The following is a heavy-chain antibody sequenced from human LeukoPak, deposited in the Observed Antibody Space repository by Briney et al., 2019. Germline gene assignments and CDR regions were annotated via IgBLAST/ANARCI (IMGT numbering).Heavy chain of an antibody. D-gene: IGHD1-1*01. V-gene: IGHV3-21*01. CDR2: ITTSSNFR. J-gene: IGHJ5*02. Sequence: GGSLRLSCAASGFTFSRYTMNWVRQAPGKGLEWVSSITTSSNFRSYADSMEGRFTISRGNAKNSLYLQMNSLRAEDTAVYYCASSQLGKNWFDPWGQGTLVTVSS. CDR1: GFTFSRYT. CDR3: ASSQLGKNWFDP.